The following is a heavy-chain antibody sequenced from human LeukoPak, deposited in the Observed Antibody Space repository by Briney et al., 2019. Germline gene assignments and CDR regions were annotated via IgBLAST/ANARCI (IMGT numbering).Heavy chain of an antibody. CDR2: VYHSGST. J-gene: IGHJ5*02. CDR3: ARHGNYYDTSQSDP. CDR1: GYSISSGYY. D-gene: IGHD3-22*01. V-gene: IGHV4-38-2*01. Sequence: SETLSLTCAVSGYSISSGYYWGWIRQPPGKGLEWIGSVYHSGSTYYNPSLKSRVTISVDTSKNQFSLKLSSVTAEDTAVYYCARHGNYYDTSQSDPWGQGTLVTVSS.